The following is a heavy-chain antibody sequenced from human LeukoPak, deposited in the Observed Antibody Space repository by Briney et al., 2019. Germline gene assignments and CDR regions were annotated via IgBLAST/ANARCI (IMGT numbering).Heavy chain of an antibody. V-gene: IGHV3-13*01. CDR3: ARGATYYYDSSGYWSFDY. J-gene: IGHJ4*02. D-gene: IGHD3-22*01. CDR1: GFTFSSYD. CDR2: IGTAGDT. Sequence: PGGSLRLSCAASGFTFSSYDMHWVRQATGKGLEWVSAIGTAGDTYYPGSVKGRFTISRENAKNSLYLQMNSLRAGDTAVYYCARGATYYYDSSGYWSFDYWGQGTLVTVSS.